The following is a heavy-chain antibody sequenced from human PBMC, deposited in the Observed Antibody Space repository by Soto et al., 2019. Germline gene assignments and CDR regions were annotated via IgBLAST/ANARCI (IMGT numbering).Heavy chain of an antibody. V-gene: IGHV4-39*01. CDR2: ISSDGTP. Sequence: SETLSLTCTVSGASISGVSHFWGWIRQPPGRGLEWIGSISSDGTPIYNPSLTSRVTISVDTSKNHFYLRLSSVTAADTAVYYCERHWIWINNPDWFDPWGQGTLVTVSS. CDR1: GASISGVSHF. D-gene: IGHD1-1*01. CDR3: ERHWIWINNPDWFDP. J-gene: IGHJ5*02.